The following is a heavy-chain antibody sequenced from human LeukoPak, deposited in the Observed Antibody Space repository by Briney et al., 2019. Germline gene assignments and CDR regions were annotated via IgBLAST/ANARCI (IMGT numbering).Heavy chain of an antibody. J-gene: IGHJ4*02. CDR3: APFSAVTHYYFDY. CDR2: ISPDSGYT. V-gene: IGHV3-21*01. CDR1: GFTFSSHN. Sequence: GGSLRLSCAASGFTFSSHNLMWVRQAPGKGLEWVSSISPDSGYTYYADSVKGRFTISRDNAENSLFLQMNSLGAEDTAVYYCAPFSAVTHYYFDYWGQGTLVTVSS. D-gene: IGHD6-13*01.